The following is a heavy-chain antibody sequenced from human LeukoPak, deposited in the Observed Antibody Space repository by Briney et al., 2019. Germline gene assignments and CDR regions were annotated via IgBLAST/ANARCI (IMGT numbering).Heavy chain of an antibody. CDR1: GFTFSSYA. CDR3: ARRAGAYSHPYDY. J-gene: IGHJ4*02. V-gene: IGHV3-23*05. Sequence: GGSLRLSCAASGFTFSSYAMSWVRQAPGKGLEWVSFIYSSVTHYSDSVKGRFTISRDNSRNTLFLQMNSLRAEDTAVYYCARRAGAYSHPYDYWGQGTLVTVSS. D-gene: IGHD4/OR15-4a*01. CDR2: IYSSVT.